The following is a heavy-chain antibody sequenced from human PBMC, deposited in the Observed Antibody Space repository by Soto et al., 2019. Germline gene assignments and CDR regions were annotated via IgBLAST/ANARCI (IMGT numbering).Heavy chain of an antibody. CDR3: AKDPAPYCSSTSCYHYDFDY. CDR1: GFTFSSYA. J-gene: IGHJ4*02. D-gene: IGHD2-2*01. V-gene: IGHV3-23*01. Sequence: PGGSLRLSCAASGFTFSSYAMSWVRQAPGKGLEWVSAISGSGGSTYYADSVKGRFTISRDNSKNTLYLQMNSLRAEDTAVYYCAKDPAPYCSSTSCYHYDFDYWGQGTLVTVSS. CDR2: ISGSGGST.